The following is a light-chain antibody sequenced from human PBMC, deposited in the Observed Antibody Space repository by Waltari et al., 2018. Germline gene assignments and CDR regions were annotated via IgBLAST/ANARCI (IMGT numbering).Light chain of an antibody. CDR2: SNN. CDR1: TSTTPTTT. CDR3: AAWDDSLNGHFV. Sequence: QSVLTPPPSASRPPGPRGTISSSCRTSTTPTTTVHWYQQLQGTAPTLLLYSNNQRPSGVPDRFSGSKSGTSASLAISGLQSEDEADYYCAAWDDSLNGHFVFGTGTKVTVL. V-gene: IGLV1-44*01. J-gene: IGLJ1*01.